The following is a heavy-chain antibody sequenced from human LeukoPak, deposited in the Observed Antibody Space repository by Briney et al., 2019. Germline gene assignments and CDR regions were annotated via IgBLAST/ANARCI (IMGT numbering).Heavy chain of an antibody. CDR2: ISGSGGTT. J-gene: IGHJ4*02. V-gene: IGHV3-23*01. D-gene: IGHD3-10*01. Sequence: GGSLRLSCAVSGITLSNYGMSWVRQTPGKGLEWVAGISGSGGTTSYADSVKGRFTISRDNPKNTLYLQMNSLRAEDTAVYYCAKDYGSGSYHPRYFDYWGREPWSPSPQ. CDR3: AKDYGSGSYHPRYFDY. CDR1: GITLSNYG.